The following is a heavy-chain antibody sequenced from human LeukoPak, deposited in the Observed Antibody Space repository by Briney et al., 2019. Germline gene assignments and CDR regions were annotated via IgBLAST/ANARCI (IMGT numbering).Heavy chain of an antibody. CDR2: IWNDGSHK. CDR1: GFTFRNFG. J-gene: IGHJ5*02. V-gene: IGHV3-33*01. D-gene: IGHD6-13*01. Sequence: GGSLSLSCAASGFTFRNFGMHWVRQAPDEGLEWVAVIWNDGSHKSYGDSVKGRFTNSRDNSKNTLFLQMNSLRADDTAVYYCARDTLIAAPKTGTVTRIGWFDTWGQGTLVTVSS. CDR3: ARDTLIAAPKTGTVTRIGWFDT.